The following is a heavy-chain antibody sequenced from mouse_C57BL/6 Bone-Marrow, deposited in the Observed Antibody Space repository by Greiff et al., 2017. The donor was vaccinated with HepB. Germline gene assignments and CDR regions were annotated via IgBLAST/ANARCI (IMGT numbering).Heavy chain of an antibody. V-gene: IGHV1-15*01. J-gene: IGHJ2*01. CDR3: TRYNWDYFDY. CDR2: IDPETGGT. Sequence: VQLVESGAELVRPGASVTLSCKASGYTFTDYEMHWVKQTPVHGLEWIGAIDPETGGTAYNQKFKGKAILTADKSSSTAYMELRSLTSEDSAVYYCTRYNWDYFDYWGQGTTLTVSS. D-gene: IGHD4-1*01. CDR1: GYTFTDYE.